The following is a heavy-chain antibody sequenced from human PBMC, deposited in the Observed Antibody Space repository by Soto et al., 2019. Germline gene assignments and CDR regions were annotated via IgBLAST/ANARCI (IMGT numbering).Heavy chain of an antibody. J-gene: IGHJ4*02. CDR1: GYTFTSYS. CDR2: INPSGGST. V-gene: IGHV1-46*03. Sequence: GVSVKASCKESGYTFTSYSMYWARQAPGQGLEWMGIINPSGGSTSYAQKFQGRVTMTRDTSTSTVYMELSSLRSEDTAVYYCARVDSGYDHPYDYWGQGTLVTVPS. CDR3: ARVDSGYDHPYDY. D-gene: IGHD5-12*01.